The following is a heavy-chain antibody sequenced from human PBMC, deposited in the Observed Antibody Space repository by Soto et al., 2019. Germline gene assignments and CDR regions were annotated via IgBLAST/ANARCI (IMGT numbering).Heavy chain of an antibody. V-gene: IGHV4-4*08. Sequence: SETLSLTCAVSGGSLIGYYWSWVRQSPGKGLEWIACISDSGSTHYNPSLKSRVTISLDTSKNQFSLKLTSVTAADTAVYYCARNESGSSTNWFDPWGQGTLVTVS. CDR1: GGSLIGYY. CDR2: ISDSGST. D-gene: IGHD3-3*01. J-gene: IGHJ5*02. CDR3: ARNESGSSTNWFDP.